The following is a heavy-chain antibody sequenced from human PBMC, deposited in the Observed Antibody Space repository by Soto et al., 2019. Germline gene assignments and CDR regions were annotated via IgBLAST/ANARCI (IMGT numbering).Heavy chain of an antibody. CDR2: IYNSGTT. V-gene: IGHV4-59*01. D-gene: IGHD6-6*01. J-gene: IGHJ6*02. Sequence: SCRLALTCTVCGDSIKNYDGAGIRKTPGKGLEWIGYIYNSGTTNSNPSLKSRVTMSEDTSKNQFSLKLSSVTAADTAVYYCARDRRFYYGLDVWGPGATVTVSS. CDR3: ARDRRFYYGLDV. CDR1: GDSIKNYD.